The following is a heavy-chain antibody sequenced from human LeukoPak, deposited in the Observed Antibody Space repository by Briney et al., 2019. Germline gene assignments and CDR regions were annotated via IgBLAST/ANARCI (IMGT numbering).Heavy chain of an antibody. CDR2: ISGSGGST. CDR1: GFTVSSNY. J-gene: IGHJ4*02. D-gene: IGHD3-22*01. V-gene: IGHV3-23*01. Sequence: GGSLRLSCAASGFTVSSNYMSLVRQAPGKGLEWVSAISGSGGSTYYADSVKGRFTISRDNSKNTLYLQMNSLRAEDTAVYYCAPILRDYYDSSGYYSDYWGQGTLVTVSS. CDR3: APILRDYYDSSGYYSDY.